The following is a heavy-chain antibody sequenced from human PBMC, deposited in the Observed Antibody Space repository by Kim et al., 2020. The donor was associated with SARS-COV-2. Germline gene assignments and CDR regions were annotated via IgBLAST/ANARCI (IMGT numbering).Heavy chain of an antibody. CDR1: GFTFSSYW. Sequence: GGSLRLSCAASGFTFSSYWMSWVRQAPGKGLEWVANIKQDGSEKYYVDSVKGRFTISRDNAKNSLYLQRNSPRAEDTSVYYCARADVIAAAPDYWGQGTLVTVSS. V-gene: IGHV3-7*01. CDR3: ARADVIAAAPDY. CDR2: IKQDGSEK. D-gene: IGHD6-13*01. J-gene: IGHJ4*02.